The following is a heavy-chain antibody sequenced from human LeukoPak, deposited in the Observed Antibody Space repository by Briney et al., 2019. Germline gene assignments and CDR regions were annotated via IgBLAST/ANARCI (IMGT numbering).Heavy chain of an antibody. J-gene: IGHJ4*02. CDR1: GFTFSSYA. D-gene: IGHD2-15*01. V-gene: IGHV3-30*02. CDR2: IRCDGSNK. Sequence: GGSLRLSCAASGFTFSSYAVSWVRQAPGKGLEWVAFIRCDGSNKYYADSVRGRFTISRDNSKNTLHLQMNSLRAEDTAVYYCAKGKSGYFDQWGQGTLVTVSS. CDR3: AKGKSGYFDQ.